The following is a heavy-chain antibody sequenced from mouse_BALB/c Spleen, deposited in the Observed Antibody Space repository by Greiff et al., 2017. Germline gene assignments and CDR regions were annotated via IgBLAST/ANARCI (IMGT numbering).Heavy chain of an antibody. Sequence: VQLQQSGAELVRPGASVTLSCKASGYTFTDYEMHWVKQTPVHGLEWIGAIDPETGGTAYNQKFKGKATLTADKSSSTAYMELRSLTSEDSAVYYCARREGNGNYEFAYWGQGTLVTVSA. CDR1: GYTFTDYE. D-gene: IGHD2-1*01. J-gene: IGHJ3*01. CDR3: ARREGNGNYEFAY. V-gene: IGHV1-15*01. CDR2: IDPETGGT.